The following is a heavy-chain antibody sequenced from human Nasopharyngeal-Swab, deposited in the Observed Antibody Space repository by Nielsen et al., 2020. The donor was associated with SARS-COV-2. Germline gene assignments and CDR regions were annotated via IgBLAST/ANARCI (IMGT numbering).Heavy chain of an antibody. J-gene: IGHJ4*02. CDR3: ARDQRRGYSGYDHTYFDY. D-gene: IGHD5-12*01. Sequence: WVRQAPGQGLEWMGGIIPTFGTANYAQKFQGRVTITADESTSTAYMELSSLRSKDTAVYYCARDQRRGYSGYDHTYFDYWGQGTLVTVSS. V-gene: IGHV1-69*01. CDR2: IIPTFGTA.